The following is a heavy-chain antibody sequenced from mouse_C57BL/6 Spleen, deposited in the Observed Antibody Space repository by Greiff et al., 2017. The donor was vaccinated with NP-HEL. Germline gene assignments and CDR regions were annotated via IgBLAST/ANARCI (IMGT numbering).Heavy chain of an antibody. CDR2: IDPSDSYT. CDR1: GYTFTSYW. CDR3: ARGGYDDYFDY. J-gene: IGHJ2*01. D-gene: IGHD2-2*01. V-gene: IGHV1-69*01. Sequence: LQQSGAELVMPGASVKLSCKASGYTFTSYWMHWVKQRPGQGLEWIGEIDPSDSYTNYNQKFKGKSTLTVDKSSSTAYMQLSSLTSEDSAVYYCARGGYDDYFDYWGQGTTLTVSS.